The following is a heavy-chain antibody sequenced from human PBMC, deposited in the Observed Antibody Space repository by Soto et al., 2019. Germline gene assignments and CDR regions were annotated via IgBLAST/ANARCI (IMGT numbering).Heavy chain of an antibody. J-gene: IGHJ4*02. D-gene: IGHD6-6*01. CDR2: MNPNSGNT. CDR3: ASPYSSSSGFDY. V-gene: IGHV1-8*01. CDR1: GYTFTSYD. Sequence: GASVKVSCKASGYTFTSYDINWVRQATGQGLEWMGWMNPNSGNTGYAQKFQGRVTITANESTSTAYMELSSLRSEDTAVYYCASPYSSSSGFDYWGQGTLVTVSS.